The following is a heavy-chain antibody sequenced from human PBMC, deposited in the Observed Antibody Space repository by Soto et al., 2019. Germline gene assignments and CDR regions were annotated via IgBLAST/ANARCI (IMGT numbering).Heavy chain of an antibody. CDR1: GGSCSGYY. V-gene: IGHV4-34*01. CDR2: INHSGST. Sequence: SETLSLTCAVYGGSCSGYYWSWIRQPPGKGLEWIGEINHSGSTNYNPSLKSRVTISVDTSKNQFSLKLSSVTAADTAVYYCARGNHVWGSYRSPIDYWGQGTLVTVSS. CDR3: ARGNHVWGSYRSPIDY. D-gene: IGHD3-16*02. J-gene: IGHJ4*02.